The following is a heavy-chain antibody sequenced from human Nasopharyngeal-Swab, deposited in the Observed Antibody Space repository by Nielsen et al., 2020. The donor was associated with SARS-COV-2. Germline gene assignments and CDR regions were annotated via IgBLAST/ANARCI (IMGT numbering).Heavy chain of an antibody. J-gene: IGHJ6*02. V-gene: IGHV5-10-1*01. CDR3: ARQGITIFGVVTYGMDV. D-gene: IGHD3-3*01. Sequence: VRQMPGKGLVWMGRIDPSDSYTNYSPSFQGHVTISADKSISTAYLQWSSLKASDTAMYYCARQGITIFGVVTYGMDVWGQGTTVTVSS. CDR2: IDPSDSYT.